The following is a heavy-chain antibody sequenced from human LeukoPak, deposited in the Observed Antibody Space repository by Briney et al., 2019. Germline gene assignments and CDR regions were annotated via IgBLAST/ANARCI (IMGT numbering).Heavy chain of an antibody. CDR2: INHSGST. D-gene: IGHD3-3*01. J-gene: IGHJ4*02. V-gene: IGHV4-34*01. CDR1: GGSFSGYY. CDR3: ARRDFWSGYYNY. Sequence: PSETLSLTCAVYGGSFSGYYWSWIRQPPGKGLEWIGEINHSGSTNYNPSLKSRVTISVDTSKNQFFLKLSSVTAADTAVYYCARRDFWSGYYNYWGQGTLVTVSS.